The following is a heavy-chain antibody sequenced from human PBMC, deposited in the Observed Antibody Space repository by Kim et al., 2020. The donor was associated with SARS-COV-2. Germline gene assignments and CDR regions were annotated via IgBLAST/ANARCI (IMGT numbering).Heavy chain of an antibody. CDR1: GGSISSSNW. CDR2: IYHSGST. Sequence: SETLSLTCAVSGGSISSSNWWSWVRQPPGKGLEWIGEIYHSGSTNYNPSLKSRVTISVDKSKNQFSLKLSSVTAADTAVYYCARESAVYLAAARIFDIWGQGTMVTVSS. D-gene: IGHD6-13*01. V-gene: IGHV4-4*02. CDR3: ARESAVYLAAARIFDI. J-gene: IGHJ3*02.